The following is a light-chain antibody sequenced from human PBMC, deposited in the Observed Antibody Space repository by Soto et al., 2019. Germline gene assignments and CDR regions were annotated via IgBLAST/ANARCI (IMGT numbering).Light chain of an antibody. CDR3: QQAHSFPLT. CDR1: QDINRW. V-gene: IGKV1-12*01. CDR2: SAS. J-gene: IGKJ3*01. Sequence: DIQMTQSPSSVSASVGDRVTISCRASQDINRWLAWHQQKPGEAPNLLIFSASSLQSGVPPKCSGSGSGTEFTLTITDLQPEDVATYYCQQAHSFPLTFGPGTKVDLK.